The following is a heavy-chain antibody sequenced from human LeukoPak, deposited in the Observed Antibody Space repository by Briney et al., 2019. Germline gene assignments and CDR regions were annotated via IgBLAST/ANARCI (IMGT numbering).Heavy chain of an antibody. CDR1: GFTFSSYG. D-gene: IGHD6-13*01. CDR3: ASSLPRYSSSWYLFNY. Sequence: TAGSLRLSCAASGFTFSSYGMHWVRQAPGKGLEWVAVISYDGSNKYYADSVKGRFTISRDNSKNTLYLQMNSLRAEDTAVYYCASSLPRYSSSWYLFNYWGQGTLVTVSS. CDR2: ISYDGSNK. J-gene: IGHJ4*02. V-gene: IGHV3-30*03.